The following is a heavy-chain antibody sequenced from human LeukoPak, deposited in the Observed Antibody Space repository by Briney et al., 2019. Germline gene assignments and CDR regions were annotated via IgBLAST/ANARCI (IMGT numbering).Heavy chain of an antibody. Sequence: PGGSLRLSCAASGFTFSNYAMSWVRQAPGKGLEWVSAISGGGGSTYYADSVKGRFTISRDNSKNTLYLQMNSLRAEDTAVYYCAKVKDFWSGSSIYYFDYWGQGALVTVSS. CDR3: AKVKDFWSGSSIYYFDY. CDR2: ISGGGGST. D-gene: IGHD3-3*01. V-gene: IGHV3-23*01. CDR1: GFTFSNYA. J-gene: IGHJ4*02.